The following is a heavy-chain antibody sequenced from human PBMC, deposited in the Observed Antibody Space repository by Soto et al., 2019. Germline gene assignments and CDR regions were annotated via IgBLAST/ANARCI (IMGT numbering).Heavy chain of an antibody. CDR1: GYTFTIYG. CDR3: ARDNMASTIFGVVIPDYGMDV. V-gene: IGHV1-18*01. J-gene: IGHJ6*02. Sequence: ASVKVSCKASGYTFTIYGISWVLQAPGQGLEWMGWISAYNGNTNYAQKLQGRVTMTTDTSTSTAYMELRSLRSDDTAVYYCARDNMASTIFGVVIPDYGMDVWGQGTTVTVSS. CDR2: ISAYNGNT. D-gene: IGHD3-3*01.